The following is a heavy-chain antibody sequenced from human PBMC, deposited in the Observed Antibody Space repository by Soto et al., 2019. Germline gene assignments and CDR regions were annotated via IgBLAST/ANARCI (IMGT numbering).Heavy chain of an antibody. V-gene: IGHV2-5*01. D-gene: IGHD5-18*01. Sequence: ASGPTLVNPTQTLTLTCTFSGFSLSTSGVGVGWIRQPPGKALEWLALIYWNDDKRYSPSLKSRLTITKDTSKNQVVLTMTNMDPVDTATYYCANRPQLYSYGRNWFDPWGQGTLVTVS. CDR1: GFSLSTSGVG. CDR2: IYWNDDK. J-gene: IGHJ5*02. CDR3: ANRPQLYSYGRNWFDP.